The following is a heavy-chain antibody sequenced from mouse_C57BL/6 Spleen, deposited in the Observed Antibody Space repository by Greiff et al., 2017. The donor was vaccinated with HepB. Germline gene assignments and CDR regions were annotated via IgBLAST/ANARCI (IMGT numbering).Heavy chain of an antibody. CDR1: GFTFSSYG. V-gene: IGHV5-6*01. CDR3: ARHEDYYGSRDYAMDY. CDR2: ISSGGSYT. Sequence: EVMLVESGGDLVKPGGSLKLSCAASGFTFSSYGMSWVRQTPDKRLEWVATISSGGSYTYYPDSVKGRFTISRDNAKNTLYLQMSSLKSEDTAMYYCARHEDYYGSRDYAMDYWGQGTSVTVSS. D-gene: IGHD1-1*01. J-gene: IGHJ4*01.